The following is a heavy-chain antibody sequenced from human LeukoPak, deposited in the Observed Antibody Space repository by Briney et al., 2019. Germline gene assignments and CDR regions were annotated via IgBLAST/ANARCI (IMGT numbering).Heavy chain of an antibody. Sequence: GESLKISCKGSGYSFTSYWIGWVRQMPGKGLEWMGIIYPGDSDTRYSPSFQGQVTISADKSISTAYLRWSSLKASDTAMYYCARFGSSYGSSPYYYYGMDVWGQGTTVTVSS. D-gene: IGHD5-18*01. CDR3: ARFGSSYGSSPYYYYGMDV. CDR2: IYPGDSDT. V-gene: IGHV5-51*01. J-gene: IGHJ6*02. CDR1: GYSFTSYW.